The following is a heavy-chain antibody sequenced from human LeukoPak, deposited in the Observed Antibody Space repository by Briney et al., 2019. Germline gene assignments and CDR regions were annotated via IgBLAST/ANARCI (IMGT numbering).Heavy chain of an antibody. CDR2: IYYSGST. Sequence: SETLSLTCTVSGGSISSGGYYWSWIRQHPGKGLEWIGYIYYSGSTYYNPSLKSRVTISVDTSKNQFSLKLSSVTAADTAVYYCARAPGMMVRGVPLTYYYYGMDVWGQGTTVTVSS. V-gene: IGHV4-31*03. CDR1: GGSISSGGYY. D-gene: IGHD3-10*01. J-gene: IGHJ6*02. CDR3: ARAPGMMVRGVPLTYYYYGMDV.